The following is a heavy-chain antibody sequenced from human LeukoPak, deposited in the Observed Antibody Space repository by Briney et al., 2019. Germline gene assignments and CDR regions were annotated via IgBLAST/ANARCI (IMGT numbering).Heavy chain of an antibody. V-gene: IGHV1-2*02. Sequence: ASVKVSCKASGYTFTGYYMHWVRQAPGQGLEWMGWINPNSGGTNYAQKFQGRVTMTRDTSISTAYMELRSLRSDDTAVYYCARGGGDDSSGYVSVWGQGTLVTVSS. J-gene: IGHJ4*02. CDR1: GYTFTGYY. CDR3: ARGGGDDSSGYVSV. D-gene: IGHD3-22*01. CDR2: INPNSGGT.